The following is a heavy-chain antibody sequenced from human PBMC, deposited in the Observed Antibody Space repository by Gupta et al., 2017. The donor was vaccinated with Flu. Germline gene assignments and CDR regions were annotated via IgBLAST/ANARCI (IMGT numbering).Heavy chain of an antibody. CDR1: GFTFSSYA. CDR2: IRGSGAGT. D-gene: IGHD2-15*01. V-gene: IGHV3-23*01. J-gene: IGHJ3*02. CDR3: AKETCSGGSCNDAFDI. Sequence: EVQLLESGGGLVQPGGSLSLSCSSSGFTFSSYALSWVRQAPGKGLEWVSAIRGSGAGTYYADAVKGRFTISRDNTKNTLYLKMNRLRAEDTAVYYCAKETCSGGSCNDAFDIWGQGTMVTVSS.